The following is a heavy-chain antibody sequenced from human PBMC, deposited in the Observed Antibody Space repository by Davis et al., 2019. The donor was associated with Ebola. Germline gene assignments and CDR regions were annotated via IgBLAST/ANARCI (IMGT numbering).Heavy chain of an antibody. CDR3: ARDSRAVVPYYYGMDV. V-gene: IGHV3-7*01. CDR1: GFTFSSYW. CDR2: IKQDGSEK. D-gene: IGHD6-19*01. J-gene: IGHJ6*02. Sequence: GGSLRLSCAASGFTFSSYWMSWVRQAPGKGLEWVANIKQDGSEKYYVDSVKGRFTISRDNAKNSLYLQMNSLRAEDTAVYYCARDSRAVVPYYYGMDVWGQGTTVTVSS.